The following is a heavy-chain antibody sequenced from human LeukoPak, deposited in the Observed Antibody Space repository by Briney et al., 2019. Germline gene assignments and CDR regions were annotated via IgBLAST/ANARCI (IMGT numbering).Heavy chain of an antibody. D-gene: IGHD3-10*02. CDR1: GGSISSYY. Sequence: PSETLSLTCTVSGGSISSYYWSWIRQPAGKGLEWIGRIYNSGSTTYNPSLKSRVTMSVDTSKNQFSLKLSSVTAADTAVYYCARERAFKMFGAGYYYYYMDVWGKGTTVTISS. J-gene: IGHJ6*03. CDR3: ARERAFKMFGAGYYYYYMDV. CDR2: IYNSGST. V-gene: IGHV4-4*07.